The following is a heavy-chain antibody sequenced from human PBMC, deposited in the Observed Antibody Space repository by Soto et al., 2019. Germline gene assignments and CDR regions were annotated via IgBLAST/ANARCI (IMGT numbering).Heavy chain of an antibody. J-gene: IGHJ6*02. CDR3: AKGAGSGLDYYCYGMDV. Sequence: PGGSLRLSCAAPGFTFSSYGMHWVRQAPGKGLEWVAVISYDGSNKYYADSVKGRFTISRDKSKNTLYLQMNSVRAEDTAVYYCAKGAGSGLDYYCYGMDVWGQGTTVTVSS. CDR1: GFTFSSYG. V-gene: IGHV3-30*18. D-gene: IGHD2-15*01. CDR2: ISYDGSNK.